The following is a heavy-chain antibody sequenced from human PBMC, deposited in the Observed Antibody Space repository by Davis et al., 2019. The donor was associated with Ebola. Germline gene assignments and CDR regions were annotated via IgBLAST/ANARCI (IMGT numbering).Heavy chain of an antibody. V-gene: IGHV3-23*01. Sequence: GESLKISCAASGSTFSNYAMNWVRQAPGRGLEWVSSISSSGDSTYHADSVKGRFTISRDISKNTVYLQMNSLRAEDTAVYFCAKARCGGDCRCFDNWGQGTRVTVSS. CDR1: GSTFSNYA. CDR2: ISSSGDST. CDR3: AKARCGGDCRCFDN. J-gene: IGHJ4*02. D-gene: IGHD2-21*01.